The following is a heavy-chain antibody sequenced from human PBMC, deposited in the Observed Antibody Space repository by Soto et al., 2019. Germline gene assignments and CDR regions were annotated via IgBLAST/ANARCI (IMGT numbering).Heavy chain of an antibody. CDR3: AKGSYDFLSGYYSPYYYYMDV. J-gene: IGHJ6*03. CDR1: GFTFSSYA. V-gene: IGHV3-23*01. D-gene: IGHD3-3*01. CDR2: ISGSGGST. Sequence: EVQLLESGGGLVQPGGSLRLSCAASGFTFSSYAMSWVRQAPGKGLEWVSAISGSGGSTYYADSVEGRFTISRDKSKNTLYLQMNSLRAEDTAVYYCAKGSYDFLSGYYSPYYYYMDVWGKGTTVTVSS.